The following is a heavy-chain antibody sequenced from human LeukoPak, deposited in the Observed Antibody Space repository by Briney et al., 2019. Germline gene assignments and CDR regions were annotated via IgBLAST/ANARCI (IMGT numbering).Heavy chain of an antibody. Sequence: GSLRLSCAASGFIFSDHYMDWVRQPPGKGLEWIGHIHYSGGADYNPSLKSRVSMSLDTSKNHFSLRLTSVTAADTGVYFCARAEGAASHIWGQGTMVSVSS. V-gene: IGHV4-59*11. CDR1: GFIFSDHY. CDR2: IHYSGGA. D-gene: IGHD3-16*01. J-gene: IGHJ3*02. CDR3: ARAEGAASHI.